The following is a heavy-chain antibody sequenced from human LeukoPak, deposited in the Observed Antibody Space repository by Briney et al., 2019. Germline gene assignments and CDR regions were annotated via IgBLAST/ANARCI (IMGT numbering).Heavy chain of an antibody. CDR3: TRVFRATDY. D-gene: IGHD5-12*01. CDR2: INPNSGDT. V-gene: IGHV1-2*02. Sequence: GASVTVSFNASGYTFTHYYIHWVRQAPRHGLQWMGWINPNSGDTKYAQQFQGRVSMTRDTSITTAYMELNRLTSDDTAVYYCTRVFRATDYWGQGTLVIVSS. J-gene: IGHJ4*02. CDR1: GYTFTHYY.